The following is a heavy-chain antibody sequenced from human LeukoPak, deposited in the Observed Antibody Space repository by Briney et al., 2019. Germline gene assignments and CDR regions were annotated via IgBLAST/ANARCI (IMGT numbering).Heavy chain of an antibody. CDR3: ARYSSGWSGSDY. Sequence: SETLSLTCTVSGGSVSSSTYYWGWIRQPPGKGLEWIGEIYHSGSTNYNLSLKSRVTISVDKSKNQFSLKLSSVTAADTAVYYCARYSSGWSGSDYWGQGTLVTVSS. J-gene: IGHJ4*02. D-gene: IGHD6-19*01. CDR2: IYHSGST. CDR1: GGSVSSSTYY. V-gene: IGHV4-39*07.